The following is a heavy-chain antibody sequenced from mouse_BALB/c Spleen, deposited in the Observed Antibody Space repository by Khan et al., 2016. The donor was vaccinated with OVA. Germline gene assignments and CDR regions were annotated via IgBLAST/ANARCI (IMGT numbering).Heavy chain of an antibody. D-gene: IGHD4-1*01. CDR2: ISSDSYTI. Sequence: EVELVESGGGLVQPGGSRKLSCAASGFTFSSFGMHWVRQAPEKGLEWVAYISSDSYTIYYADTVKGRITIPRDNPRKTLFLPMTSLGSKDTAMYYCARGNWAWFAYWGQRTLVTVSA. CDR1: GFTFSSFG. V-gene: IGHV5-17*02. CDR3: ARGNWAWFAY. J-gene: IGHJ3*01.